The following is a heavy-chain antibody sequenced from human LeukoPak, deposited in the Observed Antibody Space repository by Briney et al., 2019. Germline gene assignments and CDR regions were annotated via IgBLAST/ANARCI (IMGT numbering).Heavy chain of an antibody. CDR1: GYTFTGYY. CDR3: ARPSIYYYYMDV. D-gene: IGHD2/OR15-2a*01. CDR2: INPNSGGT. V-gene: IGHV1-2*02. Sequence: ASVKVSCKASGYTFTGYYMHWVRQAPGQGLEWMGWINPNSGGTNYAQKFQGRVTMTRDTSISTAYMELSRLRSDDTAVYYCARPSIYYYYMDVWGKGITVTVSS. J-gene: IGHJ6*03.